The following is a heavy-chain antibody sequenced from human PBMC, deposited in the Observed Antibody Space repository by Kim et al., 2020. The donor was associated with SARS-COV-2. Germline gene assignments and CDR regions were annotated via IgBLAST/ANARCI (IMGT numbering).Heavy chain of an antibody. V-gene: IGHV3-9*01. Sequence: GGSLRLSCAASGFTFDDYAMHWVRQAPGKGLEWVSGISWNSGSIGYADSVKGRITISRDNAKNSLYLQMNSLRAEDTALYYCAKDISYDFWSGYFDYWG. J-gene: IGHJ4*01. CDR2: ISWNSGSI. D-gene: IGHD3-3*01. CDR1: GFTFDDYA. CDR3: AKDISYDFWSGYFDY.